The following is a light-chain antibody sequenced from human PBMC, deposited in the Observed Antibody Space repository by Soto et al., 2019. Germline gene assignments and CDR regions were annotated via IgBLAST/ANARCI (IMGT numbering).Light chain of an antibody. V-gene: IGKV3-11*01. CDR1: QTVSSS. CDR2: DTS. Sequence: EIVLTQSPATLSLSPGERATLSCRASQTVSSSLAWYQHKPGQAPRLLIYDTSYRATGIPARFSGSGSGTEFTLTISSLQSEDFAVYFCQQYDNWPYTFGQGTRLEI. J-gene: IGKJ5*01. CDR3: QQYDNWPYT.